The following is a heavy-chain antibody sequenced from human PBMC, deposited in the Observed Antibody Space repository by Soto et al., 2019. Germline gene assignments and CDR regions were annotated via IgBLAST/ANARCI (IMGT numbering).Heavy chain of an antibody. D-gene: IGHD3-9*01. CDR1: GYSFTSYW. J-gene: IGHJ4*02. CDR2: IDPSDSYT. CDR3: ARVGSYYDILTGYYSYYFDY. V-gene: IGHV5-10-1*01. Sequence: GESLKISCKGSGYSFTSYWISWVRQMPGKGLEWMGRIDPSDSYTNYSPSFQGHVTISADNSISTAYLQWSSLKASDTAMYYCARVGSYYDILTGYYSYYFDYWGQGTLVTVSS.